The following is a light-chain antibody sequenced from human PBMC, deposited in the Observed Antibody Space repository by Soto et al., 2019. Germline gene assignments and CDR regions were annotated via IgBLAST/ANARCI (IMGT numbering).Light chain of an antibody. Sequence: DIRMTQSPSSLSASVGDRVTITFRASQTISIDLNWYQQKPGKAPTLLISATSTLHSGVPSRFVGSGSGTDFTLTISSLQPEDFATYYCQQSHSTPTFGGGTKVDIK. J-gene: IGKJ4*01. V-gene: IGKV1-39*01. CDR2: ATS. CDR3: QQSHSTPT. CDR1: QTISID.